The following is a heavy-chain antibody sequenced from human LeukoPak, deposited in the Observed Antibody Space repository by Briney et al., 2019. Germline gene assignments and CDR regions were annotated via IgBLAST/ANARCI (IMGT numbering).Heavy chain of an antibody. CDR1: GGSISSYY. V-gene: IGHV4-59*01. CDR3: ARDEFGDFQGFDY. CDR2: IFFSGST. J-gene: IGHJ4*02. Sequence: PSETLSLTRSVPGGSISSYYWTWIRQPPGKGLEWIGYIFFSGSTNYNPSLKSRVTISIDTSKNQFALKVTSVTAADTAVYYCARDEFGDFQGFDYWGQGTRVTVSS. D-gene: IGHD4-17*01.